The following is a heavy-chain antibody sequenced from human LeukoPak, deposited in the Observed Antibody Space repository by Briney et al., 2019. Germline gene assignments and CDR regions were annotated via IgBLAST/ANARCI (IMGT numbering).Heavy chain of an antibody. J-gene: IGHJ4*02. CDR1: GGSISSSYYY. Sequence: PSETLSLTCTVSGGSISSSYYYWGWIRQPPGKGLEWIGSIYYSGSTYYNPSLKSRVTMSVDTSKNQFSLTLISVTAADTAVYFCARAAPNYYDSSGSLRNPYFDYWGQGTLVTVSS. CDR3: ARAAPNYYDSSGSLRNPYFDY. CDR2: IYYSGST. D-gene: IGHD3-22*01. V-gene: IGHV4-39*07.